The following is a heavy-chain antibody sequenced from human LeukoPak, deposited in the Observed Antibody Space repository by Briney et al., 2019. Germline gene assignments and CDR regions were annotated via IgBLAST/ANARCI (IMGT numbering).Heavy chain of an antibody. D-gene: IGHD5-12*01. CDR1: GGSISSYY. Sequence: LSLTCTVSGGSISSYYWSWIRQPPGKGLEWVAVIWYDGSNKYYADSVKGRFTISRDNSKNTLYLQMNSLRAEDTAVYYCARSIMALYYYYGMDVWGQGTTVTVSS. CDR3: ARSIMALYYYYGMDV. CDR2: IWYDGSNK. V-gene: IGHV3-33*08. J-gene: IGHJ6*02.